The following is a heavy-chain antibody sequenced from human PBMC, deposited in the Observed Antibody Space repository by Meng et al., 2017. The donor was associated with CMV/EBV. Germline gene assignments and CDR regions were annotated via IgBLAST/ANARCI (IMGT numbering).Heavy chain of an antibody. V-gene: IGHV3-30*04. J-gene: IGHJ3*02. CDR2: ISYDGSNK. CDR3: AKEGSSSLGGAFDI. Sequence: GGSLRLSCAASGFTFSSYAMHWVRQAPGKGLEWVAVISYDGSNKYYADSVKGRFTISRDNSKTTLYLQMNSLRAEDTAVYYCAKEGSSSLGGAFDIWGQGTMVTVSS. CDR1: GFTFSSYA. D-gene: IGHD6-6*01.